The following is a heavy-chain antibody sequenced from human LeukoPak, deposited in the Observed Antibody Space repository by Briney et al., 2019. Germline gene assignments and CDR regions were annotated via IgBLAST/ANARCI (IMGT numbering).Heavy chain of an antibody. CDR3: ASAVTKVWAFDI. Sequence: ASVKVTCKASGYTFTGYYMHWVRQAPGQGLEWMGWINPNSGGTNYAQKFQGRVTMTRDTSISTAYMELSRLRSDDTAVYYCASAVTKVWAFDIWGQGTMVTVSS. CDR2: INPNSGGT. V-gene: IGHV1-2*02. J-gene: IGHJ3*02. CDR1: GYTFTGYY. D-gene: IGHD4-17*01.